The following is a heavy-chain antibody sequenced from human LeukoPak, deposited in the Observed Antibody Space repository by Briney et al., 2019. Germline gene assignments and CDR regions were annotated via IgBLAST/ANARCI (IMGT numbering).Heavy chain of an antibody. D-gene: IGHD1-26*01. CDR1: GGTFSSYT. J-gene: IGHJ5*02. Sequence: ASVKVSCKASGGTFSSYTISWVRQAPGQGLEWMGWISAYNGNTNYAQKLQGRVTMTTDTSTSTAYMELRSLRSEDTAVYYCARGWELLGWFDPWGQGTLVTVSS. V-gene: IGHV1-18*01. CDR3: ARGWELLGWFDP. CDR2: ISAYNGNT.